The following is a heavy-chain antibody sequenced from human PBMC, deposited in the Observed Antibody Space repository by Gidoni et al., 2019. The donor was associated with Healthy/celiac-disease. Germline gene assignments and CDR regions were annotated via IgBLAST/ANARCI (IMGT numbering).Heavy chain of an antibody. V-gene: IGHV3-23*01. CDR3: AKVLVGATYFDY. Sequence: EVQLLESGGGLVQPGGSLRLSWAASGFTFSSYAMSWVRQAPGKGLEWVSAISGSGGSTYYADSVKGRFTISRDNSKNTLYLQMNSLRAEDTAVYYCAKVLVGATYFDYWGQGTLVTVSS. CDR1: GFTFSSYA. J-gene: IGHJ4*02. CDR2: ISGSGGST. D-gene: IGHD1-26*01.